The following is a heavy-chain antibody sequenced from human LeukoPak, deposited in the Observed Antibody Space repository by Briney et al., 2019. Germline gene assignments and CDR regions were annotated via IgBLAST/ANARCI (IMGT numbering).Heavy chain of an antibody. CDR1: GGTFSSYA. CDR3: ARGVVPAASYYYYMDV. D-gene: IGHD2-2*01. V-gene: IGHV1-69*05. CDR2: IIPIFGTA. J-gene: IGHJ6*03. Sequence: SVKVSCKDSGGTFSSYAISWVRQAPGQGLEWMGRIIPIFGTANYAQKFQGRVTITTDESTSTAYMELSSLRSEDTAVYYCARGVVPAASYYYYMDVWGKGTTVTVSS.